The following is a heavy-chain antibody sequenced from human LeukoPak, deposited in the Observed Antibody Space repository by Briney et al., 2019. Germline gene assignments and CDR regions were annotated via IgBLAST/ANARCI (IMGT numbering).Heavy chain of an antibody. D-gene: IGHD4/OR15-4a*01. CDR1: GFTFSDYY. CDR3: ASRQWYSAFDI. Sequence: GGSLRLSCAASGFTFSDYYMSWIRQAPGKGLEWVLYISSSGSTIYYADSVKGRFTISRDNAKNSLYLQMNSLRAEDTAVYYCASRQWYSAFDIWGQGTMVTVSS. CDR2: ISSSGSTI. V-gene: IGHV3-11*01. J-gene: IGHJ3*02.